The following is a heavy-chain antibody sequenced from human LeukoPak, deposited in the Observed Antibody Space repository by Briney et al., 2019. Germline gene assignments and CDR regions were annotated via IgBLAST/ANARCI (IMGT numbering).Heavy chain of an antibody. CDR1: GGSFSGYY. J-gene: IGHJ4*02. CDR2: INHSGST. CDR3: ARHGCGSRRCGFDY. D-gene: IGHD2-15*01. Sequence: PSETLSLTCAVYGGSFSGYYWSWIRQPPGKGLEWIGEINHSGSTNYNPSLKSRVTISVDTSKNQFSLKLSSVTAADTAVYYCARHGCGSRRCGFDYWGQGTLVTVSS. V-gene: IGHV4-34*01.